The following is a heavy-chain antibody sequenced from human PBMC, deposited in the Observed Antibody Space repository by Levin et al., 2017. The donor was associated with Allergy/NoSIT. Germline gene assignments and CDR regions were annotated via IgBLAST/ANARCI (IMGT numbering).Heavy chain of an antibody. CDR3: ARDWSGYDPIYYFDY. D-gene: IGHD5-12*01. J-gene: IGHJ4*02. Sequence: GESLKISCKASGYIFSDYSIHWVRQAPGQGLEWMGCINRKTGGTNYAQKFQGRVTMTRDTSISTAYMELTRLTSNDTAVYYCARDWSGYDPIYYFDYWGQGTLVTVSS. V-gene: IGHV1-2*02. CDR2: INRKTGGT. CDR1: GYIFSDYS.